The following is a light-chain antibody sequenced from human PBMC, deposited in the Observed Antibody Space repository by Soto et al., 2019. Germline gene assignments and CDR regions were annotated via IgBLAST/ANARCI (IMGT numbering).Light chain of an antibody. CDR2: DTS. J-gene: IGKJ2*01. CDR3: QQRRHWPPT. Sequence: EVLLTQSPATLSLSPGERATLSCRASQSVSRFLAWYQQKPGQAPKLLVYDTSDRATGVPGRFSGSGSGTEFTLPISGLEPEDFAFYFCQQRRHWPPTFGQGNKLDIK. CDR1: QSVSRF. V-gene: IGKV3-11*01.